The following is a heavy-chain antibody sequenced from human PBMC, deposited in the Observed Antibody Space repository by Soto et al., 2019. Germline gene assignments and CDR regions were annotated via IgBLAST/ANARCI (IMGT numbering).Heavy chain of an antibody. D-gene: IGHD6-19*01. V-gene: IGHV1-18*01. Sequence: QVQLVQSGAEVKKPGASVKVSCKASGYTFTSYGISWVRQAPGQGLEWMGWISAYNGNTNYAQKLQGRVTMTTDTSTSTAYMRLRSLRSDVTAGYYCARDPLDSSGWQEYRFDYWGQGTLVTVSS. CDR3: ARDPLDSSGWQEYRFDY. J-gene: IGHJ4*02. CDR2: ISAYNGNT. CDR1: GYTFTSYG.